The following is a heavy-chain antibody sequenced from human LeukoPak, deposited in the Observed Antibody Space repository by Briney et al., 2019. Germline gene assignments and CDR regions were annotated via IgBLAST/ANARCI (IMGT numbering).Heavy chain of an antibody. CDR1: GYTFTNYY. CDR2: INPRSAST. V-gene: IGHV1-46*01. CDR3: ARGPLGQYYGLGAHSYYYYGLDV. Sequence: SSVKVSCTASGYTFTNYYMHWVRHAPGQGLEWMGIINPRSASTSNAQRFQGRVTMTSDTSTSTVFMELSSLRSEDTAVYYCARGPLGQYYGLGAHSYYYYGLDVWGQGTTVTVSS. J-gene: IGHJ6*02. D-gene: IGHD3-10*01.